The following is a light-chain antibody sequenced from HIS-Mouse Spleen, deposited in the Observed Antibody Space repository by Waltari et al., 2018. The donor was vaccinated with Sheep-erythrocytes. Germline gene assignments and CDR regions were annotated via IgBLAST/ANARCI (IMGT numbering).Light chain of an antibody. CDR3: CSYAGSSTPWV. V-gene: IGLV2-23*01. CDR1: SSDVGSYNF. Sequence: QSALTQPASVSGSPGQSITISCPGTSSDVGSYNFFPWYQQHPGKAPKPMIYEGSKRPSGVSNRFSGSKSGNTASLTISGLQAEDEADYYCCSYAGSSTPWVFGGETKLTVL. CDR2: EGS. J-gene: IGLJ3*02.